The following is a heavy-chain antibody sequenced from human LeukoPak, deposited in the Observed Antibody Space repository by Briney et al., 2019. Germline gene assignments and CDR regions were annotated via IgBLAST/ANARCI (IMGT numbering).Heavy chain of an antibody. V-gene: IGHV3-30-3*01. D-gene: IGHD6-19*01. CDR2: ISYDGSNK. J-gene: IGHJ3*02. CDR3: AREHSGGWTPEDAFDI. CDR1: GFTFSSYA. Sequence: GRSLRLSCAASGFTFSSYAMHWVRQAPGKGLEWVAVISYDGSNKYYADSVKGRFTISRDNSKNTLYLQMNSLRAEDTAVYYCAREHSGGWTPEDAFDIWGQGTMVTVSS.